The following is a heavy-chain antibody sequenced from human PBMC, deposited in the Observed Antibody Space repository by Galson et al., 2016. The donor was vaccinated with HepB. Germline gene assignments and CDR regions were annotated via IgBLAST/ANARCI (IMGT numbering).Heavy chain of an antibody. Sequence: SLRLSCAASGFTFSRHAMSWVRQTPRKGLEWVSAISSTGGGSYYADSVKGRFTISRDNSKNTLYLQMNSLRAEDTAIYYCAKDRDSGGYYSTFDSWGQGTLVTVSS. CDR2: ISSTGGGS. D-gene: IGHD3-22*01. V-gene: IGHV3-23*01. CDR1: GFTFSRHA. J-gene: IGHJ4*02. CDR3: AKDRDSGGYYSTFDS.